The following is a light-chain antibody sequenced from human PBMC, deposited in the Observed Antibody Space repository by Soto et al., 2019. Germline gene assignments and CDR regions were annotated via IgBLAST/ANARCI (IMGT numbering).Light chain of an antibody. V-gene: IGKV1-33*01. Sequence: DIQMTQSPSSLSASVGDRVTITCQARQDISNYLNWYQQKPGKAPKLLIYDASNLETGVPSRFSGSGSGTDFTFTISSLQPEDIATYYCQQYDNPPLTFGGGTKVDIK. J-gene: IGKJ4*01. CDR2: DAS. CDR1: QDISNY. CDR3: QQYDNPPLT.